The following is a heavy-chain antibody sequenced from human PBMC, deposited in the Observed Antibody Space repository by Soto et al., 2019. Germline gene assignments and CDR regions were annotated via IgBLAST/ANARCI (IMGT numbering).Heavy chain of an antibody. D-gene: IGHD3-10*01. Sequence: QVQLVESGGGVVQPGRSLRLSCAASGFTFSSYSMHWVRQAPGKGLEWVAVIWYDGSNEYYADSVKGRFTISRDNSKNMLYLQMNSLRAEDTAVYYCARDKNYGSGLTEYWGQGTLVTVSS. CDR2: IWYDGSNE. V-gene: IGHV3-33*01. CDR1: GFTFSSYS. J-gene: IGHJ4*02. CDR3: ARDKNYGSGLTEY.